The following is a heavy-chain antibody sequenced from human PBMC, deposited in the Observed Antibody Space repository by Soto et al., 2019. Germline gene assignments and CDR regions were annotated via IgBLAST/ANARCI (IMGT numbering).Heavy chain of an antibody. D-gene: IGHD5-12*01. CDR1: GYTFTGYY. Sequence: ASVKVSCKASGYTFTGYYMHWVRQAPGQGLEWMGWINPNSGGTNYAQKFQGRVTMTRDTSISTAYMELSRLRSDDTAVYYCARVKKAVATPFDYWGQGTLVTVSS. CDR2: INPNSGGT. J-gene: IGHJ4*02. V-gene: IGHV1-2*02. CDR3: ARVKKAVATPFDY.